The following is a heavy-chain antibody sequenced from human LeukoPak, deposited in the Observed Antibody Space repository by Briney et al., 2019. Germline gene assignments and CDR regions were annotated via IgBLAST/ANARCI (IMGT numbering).Heavy chain of an antibody. V-gene: IGHV1-46*01. D-gene: IGHD6-19*01. J-gene: IGHJ4*02. CDR1: GYIFTSYY. CDR2: IDPSGGHT. Sequence: ASVKVSCKAYGYIFTSYYMYWVRQAPGQGLEWMGMIDPSGGHTSYAQKFQGRVTMTRDTSTSTVYMELSSLRSEDTAVYYCARAAVAGIPPDYWGQGTLVTVSS. CDR3: ARAAVAGIPPDY.